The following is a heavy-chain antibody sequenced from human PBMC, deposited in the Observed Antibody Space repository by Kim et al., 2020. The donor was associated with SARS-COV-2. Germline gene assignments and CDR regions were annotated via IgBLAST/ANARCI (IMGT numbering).Heavy chain of an antibody. CDR3: AKGDRGYYFDY. J-gene: IGHJ4*02. D-gene: IGHD3-10*01. V-gene: IGHV3-23*01. CDR2: T. Sequence: TYCADAEKGRFTISRDNSKNRLYLQMNSLRAEDTAVYYCAKGDRGYYFDYWGQGTLVTVSS.